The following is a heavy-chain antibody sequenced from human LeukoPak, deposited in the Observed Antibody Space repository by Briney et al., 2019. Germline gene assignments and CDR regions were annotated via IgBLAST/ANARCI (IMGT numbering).Heavy chain of an antibody. V-gene: IGHV3-23*01. CDR1: GFIFSSYA. CDR3: AKSIFGLVNM. D-gene: IGHD3/OR15-3a*01. J-gene: IGHJ4*02. Sequence: GGSLRLSCAASGFIFSSYAMSWVRQASGKGLEWVSGISGSGGSTYYADSVKGRFTISRDNSKNTLYLRMNSLRAEDTAVYYCAKSIFGLVNMGGQGTLVTVSS. CDR2: ISGSGGST.